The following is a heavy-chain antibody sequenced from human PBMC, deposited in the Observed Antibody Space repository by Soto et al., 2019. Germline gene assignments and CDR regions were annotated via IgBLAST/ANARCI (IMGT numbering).Heavy chain of an antibody. CDR3: ARVILGTLLRKPTTQHGMDV. J-gene: IGHJ6*02. V-gene: IGHV1-69*13. D-gene: IGHD3-22*01. CDR1: GGTFSSYA. Sequence: SVKVSCKASGGTFSSYAISWVRQAPGQGLEWMGGIIPIFGTANYAQKFQGRVTITADESTSTAYMELSSLRSEDTAVYYCARVILGTLLRKPTTQHGMDVWGQGTTVTVSS. CDR2: IIPIFGTA.